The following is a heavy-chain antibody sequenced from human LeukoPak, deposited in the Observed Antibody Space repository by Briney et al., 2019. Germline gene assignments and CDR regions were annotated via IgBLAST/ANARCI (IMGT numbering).Heavy chain of an antibody. D-gene: IGHD3-3*01. V-gene: IGHV4-59*08. CDR2: IDYTGTT. Sequence: KPSETLSLPCIVSGGPLGTYYGTWIRQPPEKGLEWIGYIDYTGTTKCNPSLESRATLSVDMLKNQFSLNLTSVSAADTAVYYCARQNDFMVVPVDWGQGTLVTVSS. CDR1: GGPLGTYY. J-gene: IGHJ4*02. CDR3: ARQNDFMVVPVD.